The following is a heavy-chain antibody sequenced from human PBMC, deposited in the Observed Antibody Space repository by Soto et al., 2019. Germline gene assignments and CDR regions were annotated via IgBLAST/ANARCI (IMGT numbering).Heavy chain of an antibody. D-gene: IGHD6-6*01. V-gene: IGHV1-69*01. J-gene: IGHJ5*02. CDR1: VGTFSSYA. Sequence: QVQLVQSGAEVKKPGSSVKVSCKASVGTFSSYAISWVRQAPGQGLEWMGGIIPIFGTANYAQKFQGRVTITADESTSTAYMELSSLRSEETAVYYCARENRGSSSSDNWFGPWGQGTLVTVSS. CDR3: ARENRGSSSSDNWFGP. CDR2: IIPIFGTA.